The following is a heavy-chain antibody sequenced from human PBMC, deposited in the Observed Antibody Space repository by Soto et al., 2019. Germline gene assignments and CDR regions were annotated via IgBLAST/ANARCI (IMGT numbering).Heavy chain of an antibody. CDR2: IYYSGST. J-gene: IGHJ5*02. Sequence: SETLSLTCTVSGGSISSGGYYWSWIRQHPGKGLEWIGYIYYSGSTYYNPSLKSRVTISVDTSKDQFSLKLSSVTAADTAVYYSVLCRGSGFNWFDPWGQGTLVTVSS. CDR3: VLCRGSGFNWFDP. D-gene: IGHD3-10*01. CDR1: GGSISSGGYY. V-gene: IGHV4-31*03.